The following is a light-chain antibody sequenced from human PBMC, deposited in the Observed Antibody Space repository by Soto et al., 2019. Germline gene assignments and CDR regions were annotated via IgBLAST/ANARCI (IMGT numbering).Light chain of an antibody. V-gene: IGLV2-14*01. CDR2: EVS. J-gene: IGLJ1*01. Sequence: QSALTQPASVSGSPGQSITISCTGTSSDVGGYNYVSWYQQHPGKAPKLMISEVSKRPSGVPDRFSGSKSGNTASLTISGLQAADEADYYCSLYTSENAYVFGTGTKVTVL. CDR1: SSDVGGYNY. CDR3: SLYTSENAYV.